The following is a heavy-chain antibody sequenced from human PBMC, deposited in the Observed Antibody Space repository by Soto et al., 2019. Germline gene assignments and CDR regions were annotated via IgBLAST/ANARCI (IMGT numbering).Heavy chain of an antibody. CDR2: VSAYNGER. Sequence: QVPLVQSGAEVKKPGASVKVSCKASGYTFTNYGNNWVRQAPGQGLEWLGWVSAYNGERRYAQRVQARVIMTTDTSTTTAYMELRSLRSDDTAVYYCSRGTSIPASGDYWGQGTLVTVSS. CDR1: GYTFTNYG. J-gene: IGHJ4*01. CDR3: SRGTSIPASGDY. V-gene: IGHV1-18*01. D-gene: IGHD6-6*01.